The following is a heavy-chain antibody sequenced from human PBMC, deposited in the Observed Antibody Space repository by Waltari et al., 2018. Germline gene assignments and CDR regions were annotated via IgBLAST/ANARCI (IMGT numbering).Heavy chain of an antibody. V-gene: IGHV3-21*02. CDR1: GFTVSSSA. J-gene: IGHJ5*02. CDR3: ARGGGSFGA. CDR2: INSGGSSI. Sequence: QLVGSGGGRGKPGEARRPSCTGCGFTVSSSAMNWVRQAPGKGLEWVSSINSGGSSIFYGASMKGRFTISRDNAKNSLYLQMNSLRDDDTAVYYCARGGGSFGAWGQGTLVTVSS. D-gene: IGHD1-26*01.